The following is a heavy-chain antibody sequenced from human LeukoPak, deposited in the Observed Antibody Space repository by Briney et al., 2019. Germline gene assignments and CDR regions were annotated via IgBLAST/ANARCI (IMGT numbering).Heavy chain of an antibody. CDR3: ASLYYYGSGSYYISLDY. V-gene: IGHV1-69*13. D-gene: IGHD3-10*01. J-gene: IGHJ4*02. Sequence: ASVKVSCKASGGTFSSYAISWVRQAPGQGLEWMGGIIPIFGTANYAQKFQGRVTITADESTSTAYMELSSLRSEDTAVYYCASLYYYGSGSYYISLDYWGQGTLATVSS. CDR1: GGTFSSYA. CDR2: IIPIFGTA.